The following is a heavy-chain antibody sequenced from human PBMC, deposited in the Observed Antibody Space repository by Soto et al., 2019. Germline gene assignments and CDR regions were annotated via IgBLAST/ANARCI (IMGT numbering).Heavy chain of an antibody. CDR3: ARDHPETANYYDYYGMDV. CDR1: GFRLSSYA. Sequence: GFLRLSCAASGFRLSSYAIHWVRQAPGRGLEWVAVISYDGSNKYYADSVKGRFTISRDNSKNTLYLQMNSLRAEDTAVYHCARDHPETANYYDYYGMDVWGQGTTVTVSS. J-gene: IGHJ6*02. V-gene: IGHV3-30-3*01. CDR2: ISYDGSNK.